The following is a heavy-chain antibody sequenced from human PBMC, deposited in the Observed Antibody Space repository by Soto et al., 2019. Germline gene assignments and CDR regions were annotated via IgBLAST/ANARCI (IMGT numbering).Heavy chain of an antibody. J-gene: IGHJ4*02. CDR2: IYYSGST. CDR3: ARGNTPVDY. D-gene: IGHD2-2*02. V-gene: IGHV4-30-2*05. CDR1: GGSISSGGYS. Sequence: TLSLTCAVSGGSISSGGYSWGWIRQPPGKGLEWIGYIYYSGSTYYNPSLKSRVTISVDTSKNQFSLKLSSVTAADTAVYYCARGNTPVDYWGQGTLVTVSS.